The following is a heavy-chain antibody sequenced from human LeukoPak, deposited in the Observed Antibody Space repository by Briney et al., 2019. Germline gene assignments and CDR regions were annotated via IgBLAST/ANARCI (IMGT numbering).Heavy chain of an antibody. CDR1: GYTFTGYY. D-gene: IGHD3-3*01. J-gene: IGHJ5*02. CDR2: INPNSGGT. CDR3: ATVLGYDFWSGYYKVDWFDP. Sequence: ASVKVSCKASGYTFTGYYMHWVRQAPGQGLEWMGWINPNSGGTNYAQKFQGRVTMTEDTSTDTAYMELSSLRSENTAVYYCATVLGYDFWSGYYKVDWFDPWGQGTLVTVSS. V-gene: IGHV1-2*02.